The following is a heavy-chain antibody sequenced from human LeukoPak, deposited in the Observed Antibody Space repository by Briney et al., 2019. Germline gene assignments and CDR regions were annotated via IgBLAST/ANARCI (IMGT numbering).Heavy chain of an antibody. Sequence: SETLSHTRPVSGGSLSSYYWSWLRPPPGEGLEWIVYISSSGSTNYNPPLKSRITIPVDTSKNQFSLKLSSVTAADPAVYYCARSGVTALSWVDPWGQGTLVTVSP. J-gene: IGHJ5*02. CDR3: ARSGVTALSWVDP. CDR1: GGSLSSYY. V-gene: IGHV4-59*08. D-gene: IGHD2-21*02. CDR2: ISSSGST.